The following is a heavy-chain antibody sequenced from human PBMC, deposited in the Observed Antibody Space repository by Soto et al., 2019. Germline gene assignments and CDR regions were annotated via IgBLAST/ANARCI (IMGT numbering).Heavy chain of an antibody. Sequence: GASVKVSCKASGYTFTSYAMNWVRQAPGQRLEWMGWINAGNGGTNFAQNFQGWVAMTRDTSISTAYMELTRLRFDDTAVYYCARGLAAGLPGAANFFDYWGQGTVVTVSS. J-gene: IGHJ4*02. CDR1: GYTFTSYA. CDR3: ARGLAAGLPGAANFFDY. V-gene: IGHV1-2*04. D-gene: IGHD6-13*01. CDR2: INAGNGGT.